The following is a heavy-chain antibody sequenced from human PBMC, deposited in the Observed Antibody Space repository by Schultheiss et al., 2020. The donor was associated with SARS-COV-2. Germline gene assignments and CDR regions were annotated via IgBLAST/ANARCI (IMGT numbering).Heavy chain of an antibody. Sequence: GGSLRLSCAASGFTFSSYAMSWVRQAPGKGLEWVSAISGGGINTYYADSVRGRFTISRDNSKNTLYLQMNSLRAEDTAVYYCARSTVVTFYWYFDLWGRGTLVTVSS. CDR2: ISGGGINT. CDR3: ARSTVVTFYWYFDL. V-gene: IGHV3-23*01. J-gene: IGHJ2*01. CDR1: GFTFSSYA. D-gene: IGHD4-23*01.